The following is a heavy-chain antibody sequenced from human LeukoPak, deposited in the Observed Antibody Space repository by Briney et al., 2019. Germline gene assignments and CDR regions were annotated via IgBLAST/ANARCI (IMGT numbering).Heavy chain of an antibody. D-gene: IGHD1-26*01. J-gene: IGHJ6*02. V-gene: IGHV1-18*04. CDR2: ISAYNGNT. CDR1: GFILTGYY. Sequence: ASVKVSCKASGFILTGYYMHWVRQAPGQGLEWMGWISAYNGNTNYAQKLQGRVTMTTDTSTSTAYMELRSLRSDDTAVYYCAKDWGMVGAHSYYYGMDVWGQGTTVTVSS. CDR3: AKDWGMVGAHSYYYGMDV.